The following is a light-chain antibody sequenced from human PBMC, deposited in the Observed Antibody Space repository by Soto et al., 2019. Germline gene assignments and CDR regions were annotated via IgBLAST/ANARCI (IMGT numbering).Light chain of an antibody. CDR2: EVS. CDR1: SSDIGAYNY. J-gene: IGLJ1*01. V-gene: IGLV2-8*01. Sequence: ALTQPPSASGSPGQSVTISCTGTSSDIGAYNYVSWYQQHPGKAPKLMIFEVSKRPSGVPDRFSASKSGNTASLTVSGLQAEDEADYYCSSHGGSNNFYVFGTGTKVTVL. CDR3: SSHGGSNNFYV.